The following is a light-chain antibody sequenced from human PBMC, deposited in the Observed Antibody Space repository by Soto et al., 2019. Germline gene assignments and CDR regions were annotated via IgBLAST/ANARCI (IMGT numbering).Light chain of an antibody. J-gene: IGKJ4*01. CDR2: GAS. Sequence: EIGLTQSPGTLSLSTGERATLSCRASQSVSSSYLAWYQQKPGQAPRLLIYGASSRATGIPDRFSGSGSGTDFTLTISRLEPEDFAVYYCQQYGSSPLTFGGGSNVDIK. CDR1: QSVSSSY. V-gene: IGKV3-20*01. CDR3: QQYGSSPLT.